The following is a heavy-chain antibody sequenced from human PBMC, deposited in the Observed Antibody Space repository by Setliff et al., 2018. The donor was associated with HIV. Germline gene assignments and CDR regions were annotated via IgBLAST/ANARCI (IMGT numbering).Heavy chain of an antibody. D-gene: IGHD5-18*01. CDR2: MHTSGNT. CDR3: ARDQKGYSYGYFDS. V-gene: IGHV4-4*07. J-gene: IGHJ4*02. Sequence: SETLFLTCTSSGDSISGYYWSWIRQPAGKGLEWIGRMHTSGNTNYNPSLKSRVTMSVDTSKNQFSLRLSSVTAADTDVYYCARDQKGYSYGYFDSWGQGTLVTVSS. CDR1: GDSISGYY.